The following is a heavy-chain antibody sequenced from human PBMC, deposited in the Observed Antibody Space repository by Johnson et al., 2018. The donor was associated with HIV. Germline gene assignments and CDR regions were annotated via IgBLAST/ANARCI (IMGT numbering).Heavy chain of an antibody. D-gene: IGHD1-26*01. CDR1: GFTFDDYG. CDR2: INWNGGST. J-gene: IGHJ3*02. Sequence: VQLVESGGGVVRPGVSLRLSCAASGFTFDDYGMSWVRQAPGKGLEWVSGINWNGGSTGYADSVKGRFTISRDNAKNSLYLKINRLRAEDTALYCCARGSGSYYSNAFDIWGQGTMVTVSS. V-gene: IGHV3-20*04. CDR3: ARGSGSYYSNAFDI.